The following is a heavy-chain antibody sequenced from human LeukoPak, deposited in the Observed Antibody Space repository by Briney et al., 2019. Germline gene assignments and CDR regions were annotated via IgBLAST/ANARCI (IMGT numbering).Heavy chain of an antibody. CDR1: GFTFSSYE. CDR2: ISSSTFYI. V-gene: IGHV3-21*05. J-gene: IGHJ4*02. D-gene: IGHD2-2*01. CDR3: AKVQPRFYCSSTSCTVDY. Sequence: GGSLRLSCAVSGFTFSSYEMNWVRQAPGKGREWVSYISSSTFYIYYADPVKGAFPTSRDNAKNSLYLQMNSLRAEDTAVYYCAKVQPRFYCSSTSCTVDYWGQGTLVTVSS.